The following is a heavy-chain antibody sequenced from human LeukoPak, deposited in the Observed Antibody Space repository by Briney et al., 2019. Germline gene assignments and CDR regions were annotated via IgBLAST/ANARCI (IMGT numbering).Heavy chain of an antibody. CDR1: GITFRSYG. Sequence: GLSLRLSCAASGITFRSYGMHWVRQAPGKGLEWVAVISYDGSHKYYADSVKGRFSISRDNSKNTLYLQMNSLRADDTAVYYCAKGARGDTVTSIVGLNWFDPWGQGTLVTVS. D-gene: IGHD4-17*01. CDR2: ISYDGSHK. V-gene: IGHV3-30*18. CDR3: AKGARGDTVTSIVGLNWFDP. J-gene: IGHJ5*02.